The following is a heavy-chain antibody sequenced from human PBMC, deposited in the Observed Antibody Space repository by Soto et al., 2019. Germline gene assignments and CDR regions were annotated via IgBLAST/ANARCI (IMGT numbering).Heavy chain of an antibody. CDR2: IIPIFGTA. D-gene: IGHD2-2*01. J-gene: IGHJ6*02. CDR3: ARDHRVPAANYYYGMDV. CDR1: GGTFSSYA. Sequence: VKVSCKASGGTFSSYAISWVRQAPGQGLEWMGGIIPIFGTANYAQKFQGRVTITADESTSTAYMELSSLRSEDTAVYYCARDHRVPAANYYYGMDVWGQGTTVTVSS. V-gene: IGHV1-69*13.